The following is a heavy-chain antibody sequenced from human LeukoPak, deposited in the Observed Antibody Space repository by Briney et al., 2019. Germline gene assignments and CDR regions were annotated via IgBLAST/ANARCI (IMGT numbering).Heavy chain of an antibody. CDR1: GGSISSGGYY. D-gene: IGHD5-12*01. Sequence: SQTLCLTCTVSGGSISSGGYYWSWIRQHPGKGVEWLGYIYYSGRTYYNPSLKSRVTISVDTSKNQFSLKLSSVTAADTAVYYCARESGLPARFDPWGQGTLVTVSS. CDR3: ARESGLPARFDP. CDR2: IYYSGRT. V-gene: IGHV4-31*03. J-gene: IGHJ5*02.